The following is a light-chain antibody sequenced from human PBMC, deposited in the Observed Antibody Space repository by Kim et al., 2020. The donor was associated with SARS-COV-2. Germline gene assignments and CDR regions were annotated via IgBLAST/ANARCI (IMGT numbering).Light chain of an antibody. CDR3: GTWDKSLSIGL. J-gene: IGLJ2*01. Sequence: QSVLTQPPSVSGAPGQKVTISCAGSASDIGDNDVAWYQQVPGTAPKVVIYGNNKRPSGVGARFSVSKSVTSATLDITEIQPGEEADYFCGTWDKSLSIGLFGGGTKFTVL. CDR2: GNN. CDR1: ASDIGDND. V-gene: IGLV1-51*01.